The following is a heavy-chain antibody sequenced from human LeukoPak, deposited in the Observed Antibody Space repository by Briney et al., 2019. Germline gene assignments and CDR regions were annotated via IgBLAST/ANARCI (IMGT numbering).Heavy chain of an antibody. J-gene: IGHJ6*02. CDR1: GFTFSNYW. Sequence: GGSLRLSCAASGFTFSNYWMRWARQAPGKGLEWVANIKQDGSEKYYVDSVKGRFTISRDNAKSSLYLQMNSLRADDTAVYYCARDGYSYAMDVCGQGTTVTVSS. V-gene: IGHV3-7*01. CDR3: ARDGYSYAMDV. CDR2: IKQDGSEK.